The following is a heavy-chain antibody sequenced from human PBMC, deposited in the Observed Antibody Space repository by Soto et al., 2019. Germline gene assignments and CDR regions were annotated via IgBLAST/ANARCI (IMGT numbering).Heavy chain of an antibody. CDR1: GGSISSYY. Sequence: ASETLSLTCTVSGGSISSYYWSWIRQPAGKGLEWIGRIYTSGSTNYNPSLKSRVTMSVDTSKNQFSLKLSSVTAADTAVYYCARDRPMAGTGWFDPWGQGTLVTVSS. CDR3: ARDRPMAGTGWFDP. D-gene: IGHD6-19*01. J-gene: IGHJ5*02. V-gene: IGHV4-4*07. CDR2: IYTSGST.